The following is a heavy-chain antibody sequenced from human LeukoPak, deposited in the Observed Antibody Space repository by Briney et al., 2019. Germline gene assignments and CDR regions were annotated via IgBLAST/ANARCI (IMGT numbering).Heavy chain of an antibody. CDR3: AKVTGSGI. J-gene: IGHJ4*02. CDR2: INQDGSEK. D-gene: IGHD3-10*01. Sequence: GGSLRLSCEASGFRFGGFWMNWVRQAPGKGPERVANINQDGSEKLYVDSVKGRFTISRDNAKNSLYLQMNSLRVEDTAVYYCAKVTGSGIWGQGTLVIVSS. CDR1: GFRFGGFW. V-gene: IGHV3-7*01.